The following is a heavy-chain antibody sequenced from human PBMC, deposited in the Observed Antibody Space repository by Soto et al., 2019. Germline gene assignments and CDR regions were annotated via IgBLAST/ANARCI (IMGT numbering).Heavy chain of an antibody. J-gene: IGHJ5*02. CDR2: FDPEGGER. Sequence: SVKVCCKVSVNTLNELAIHWVRQTPGKGLEWMGGFDPEGGERVYAQKFQGRVTMTEDTSTDTAYMELSSLKTEDTAVYYCTRLQQWGPSSWGQGTLVTVSS. D-gene: IGHD4-4*01. V-gene: IGHV1-24*01. CDR1: VNTLNELA. CDR3: TRLQQWGPSS.